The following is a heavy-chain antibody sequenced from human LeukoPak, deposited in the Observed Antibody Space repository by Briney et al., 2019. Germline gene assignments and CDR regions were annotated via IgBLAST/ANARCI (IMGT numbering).Heavy chain of an antibody. J-gene: IGHJ3*02. CDR3: AREGARWEPSFSAFDI. V-gene: IGHV4-59*01. D-gene: IGHD1-26*01. Sequence: PSETLSLTCTVSGGSIRSYYWSWIRQPPGKGLEWIGYIYYSGSTSYNPSLKSRVTISVDTSKNQFSLKLSSVTAADTAVYYCAREGARWEPSFSAFDIWGQGTMVTVSS. CDR1: GGSIRSYY. CDR2: IYYSGST.